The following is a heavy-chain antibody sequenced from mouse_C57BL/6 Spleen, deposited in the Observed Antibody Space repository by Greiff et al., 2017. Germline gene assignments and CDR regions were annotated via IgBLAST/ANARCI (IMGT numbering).Heavy chain of an antibody. CDR1: GFTFSDYG. CDR2: ISSGSSTI. CDR3: ARPYYYGSSWYFDV. J-gene: IGHJ1*03. Sequence: DVQLVESGGGLVKPGGSLKLSCAASGFTFSDYGMHWVRQAPEKGLEWVAYISSGSSTIYYADTVKGRFTISRDNAKNTLFLQMTSLRSEDTAMYYCARPYYYGSSWYFDVWGTGTTVTVSS. D-gene: IGHD1-1*01. V-gene: IGHV5-17*01.